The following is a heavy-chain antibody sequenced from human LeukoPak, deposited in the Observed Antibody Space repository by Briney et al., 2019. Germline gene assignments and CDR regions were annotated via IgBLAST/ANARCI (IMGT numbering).Heavy chain of an antibody. CDR3: ARVRGYCSSTSCYPYYYGMDV. V-gene: IGHV3-7*01. J-gene: IGHJ6*02. Sequence: GGSLRLSCAASGFTFSSYWMSWVRQAPGKGLEWVANKKQDGSEKYYVDSVKGRFTISRDNAKNSLYLQMNSLRAEDTAVYYCARVRGYCSSTSCYPYYYGMDVWGQGTTVTVSS. D-gene: IGHD2-2*01. CDR1: GFTFSSYW. CDR2: KKQDGSEK.